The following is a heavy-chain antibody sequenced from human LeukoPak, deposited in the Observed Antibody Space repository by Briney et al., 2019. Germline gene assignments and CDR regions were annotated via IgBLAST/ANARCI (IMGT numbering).Heavy chain of an antibody. D-gene: IGHD2-2*01. J-gene: IGHJ6*03. CDR1: GYTFTGYY. CDR2: ISAYNGNT. V-gene: IGHV1-18*04. Sequence: ASVKVSCKASGYTFTGYYMHWVRQAPGQGLEWMGWISAYNGNTNYAQKLQGRVTMTTDTSTSTAYMELRSLRSDDTAVYYCARANPRHPAATGFGSDYYYYYYMDVWGKGTTVTISS. CDR3: ARANPRHPAATGFGSDYYYYYYMDV.